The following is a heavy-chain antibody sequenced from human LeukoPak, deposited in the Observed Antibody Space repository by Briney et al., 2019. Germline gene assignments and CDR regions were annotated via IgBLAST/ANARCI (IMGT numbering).Heavy chain of an antibody. Sequence: GGSLRLSCEASGFTFSSYGMTWVRQAPGEGLEWVAALSGSGGRTYYADSVKGRFTISRDNSKNTVYLQMSSLRAEDTAVYYCARANYDSSGYYFDSWGQGTLVTVSS. CDR3: ARANYDSSGYYFDS. CDR1: GFTFSSYG. D-gene: IGHD3-22*01. V-gene: IGHV3-23*01. CDR2: LSGSGGRT. J-gene: IGHJ4*02.